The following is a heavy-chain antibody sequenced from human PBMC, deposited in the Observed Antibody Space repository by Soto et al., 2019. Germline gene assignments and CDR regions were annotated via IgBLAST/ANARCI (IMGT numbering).Heavy chain of an antibody. CDR2: IYYSGST. J-gene: IGHJ3*02. CDR3: ARRAYYDSSGYYAFDI. D-gene: IGHD3-22*01. V-gene: IGHV4-61*01. Sequence: PSETLSLTCTVSGGSVSSGSDYWSWIRQPPGKGLEWIGHIYYSGSTNYNPSLKSRVTISVDTSKNQFSLKLSSVTAADTAVYYCARRAYYDSSGYYAFDIWGQGTMVTVSS. CDR1: GGSVSSGSDY.